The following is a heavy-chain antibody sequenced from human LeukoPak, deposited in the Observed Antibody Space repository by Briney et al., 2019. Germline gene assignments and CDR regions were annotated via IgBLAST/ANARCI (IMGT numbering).Heavy chain of an antibody. Sequence: GGSLRLSCAASGFTFSSYGMHWVRQAPGKGLKWVAFIRYDGSDKYYADSVKGRFTVSRDNSKNTLYLQMNSLRAEDTTVYYCAKASGQAGYCSSTSCHYTFDYWGQGTLVTVSS. D-gene: IGHD2-2*01. CDR2: IRYDGSDK. V-gene: IGHV3-30*02. CDR1: GFTFSSYG. CDR3: AKASGQAGYCSSTSCHYTFDY. J-gene: IGHJ4*02.